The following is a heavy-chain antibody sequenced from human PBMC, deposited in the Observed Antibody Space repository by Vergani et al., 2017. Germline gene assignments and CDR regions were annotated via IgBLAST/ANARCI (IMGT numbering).Heavy chain of an antibody. CDR1: GGSISSSSYY. D-gene: IGHD6-19*01. Sequence: QLQLQESGPGLVKPSESLSLTCPVSGGSISSSSYYWGWIRQPPGKGLEWIGSIYYSGSTYYSPSFQGQVTISADKSISTAYLQWSSLKASDTAMYYCARLSSSGSILDYWGQGTLVTVSS. CDR3: ARLSSSGSILDY. J-gene: IGHJ4*02. CDR2: IYYSGST. V-gene: IGHV4-39*07.